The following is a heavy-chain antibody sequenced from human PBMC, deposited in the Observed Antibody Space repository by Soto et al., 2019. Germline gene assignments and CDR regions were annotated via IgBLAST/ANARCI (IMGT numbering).Heavy chain of an antibody. Sequence: SQTLSLTCAISGDSVSSNSAAWTWIRQSPSRGLEFLGRTYYRSRWFNDYATSVKSRITINPDTSKNQFSLQLNSVTPEDTAVYYCAREWGRMTTITTHLDYWGQGTLVTVSS. V-gene: IGHV6-1*01. CDR2: TYYRSRWFN. J-gene: IGHJ4*02. CDR3: AREWGRMTTITTHLDY. D-gene: IGHD4-4*01. CDR1: GDSVSSNSAA.